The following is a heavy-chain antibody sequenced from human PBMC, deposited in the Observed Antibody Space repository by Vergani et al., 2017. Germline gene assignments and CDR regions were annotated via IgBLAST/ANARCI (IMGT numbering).Heavy chain of an antibody. D-gene: IGHD3-9*01. CDR3: ARADGGLRYFDWPDAFDI. CDR1: GFTFSSYA. CDR2: ISGSGGST. V-gene: IGHV3-23*01. J-gene: IGHJ3*02. Sequence: EVQLLESGGGLVQPGGSLRLSCAASGFTFSSYAMSWVRQAPGKGLEWVSAISGSGGSTYYADSVKGRFTISRDNSKNTLYLQMNSLRAEDTAVYYCARADGGLRYFDWPDAFDIWGQGTMVTVSS.